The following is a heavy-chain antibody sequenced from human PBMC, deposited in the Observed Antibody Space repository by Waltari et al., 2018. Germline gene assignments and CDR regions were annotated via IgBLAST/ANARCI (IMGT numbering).Heavy chain of an antibody. J-gene: IGHJ3*02. CDR3: AREKGSPGIVTTIRDAFDI. CDR2: IYTSGST. V-gene: IGHV4-4*07. D-gene: IGHD5-12*01. CDR1: GGSISRYY. Sequence: QVQLQESGPGLVKPSETLSLTCTVSGGSISRYYWSWIRQPAGKGLEWIGRIYTSGSTNYNPSLKSRVTMSVDTSKNQFSLKLSSVTAADTAVYYCAREKGSPGIVTTIRDAFDIWGQGTMVTVSS.